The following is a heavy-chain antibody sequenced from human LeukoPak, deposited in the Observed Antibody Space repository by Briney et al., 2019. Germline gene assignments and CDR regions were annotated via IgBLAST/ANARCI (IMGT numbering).Heavy chain of an antibody. D-gene: IGHD6-6*01. J-gene: IGHJ4*02. CDR1: GLSFSGHW. V-gene: IGHV3-74*01. CDR3: ARGPNSNWSGLDF. Sequence: GGSLRLSCTASGLSFSGHWMHWARQLPGKGLVWVSRISPTGSTTSYADSVKGRFTVSRDNAKNTLYLQVNNLRAEDTAVYYCARGPNSNWSGLDFWGQGTLLTVSS. CDR2: ISPTGSTT.